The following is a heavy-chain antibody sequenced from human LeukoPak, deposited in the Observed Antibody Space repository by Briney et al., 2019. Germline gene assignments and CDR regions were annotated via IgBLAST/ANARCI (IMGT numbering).Heavy chain of an antibody. D-gene: IGHD2-15*01. CDR3: AREYSTGFDP. V-gene: IGHV3-74*01. Sequence: GGSLRLPCAASGFTFSRYWMHWVRQGPGKALVWVSRINSDGSSTSYADSVKGRFTISRDNAKNTLYLQMNSLRAEDTAVYYCAREYSTGFDPWGQGTLVTVSS. CDR1: GFTFSRYW. J-gene: IGHJ5*02. CDR2: INSDGSST.